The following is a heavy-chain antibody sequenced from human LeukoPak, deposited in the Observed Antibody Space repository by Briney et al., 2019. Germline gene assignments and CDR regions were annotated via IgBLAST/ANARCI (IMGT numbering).Heavy chain of an antibody. Sequence: ASVKVSCKASGYTFTSYAMHWVRQAPGQRLEWMGWINASNGNTKYSQKFQGRVTITRDTSASTAYMELSSLRSEDTAVYYCARDGYELFPGYSYDNAFDIWGQGTMVTVSS. V-gene: IGHV1-3*01. D-gene: IGHD5-18*01. CDR3: ARDGYELFPGYSYDNAFDI. J-gene: IGHJ3*02. CDR2: INASNGNT. CDR1: GYTFTSYA.